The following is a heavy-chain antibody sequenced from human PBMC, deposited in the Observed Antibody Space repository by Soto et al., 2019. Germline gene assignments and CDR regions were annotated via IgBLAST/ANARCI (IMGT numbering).Heavy chain of an antibody. D-gene: IGHD6-6*01. V-gene: IGHV3-7*01. CDR2: IKQDGSEK. Sequence: GGSLRLSCAASGFTFSSYWMSWVRQAPGKGQEWVANIKQDGSEKYYVDSVKGKFTISRDNAKNSLYLQMNSMRAEDLAVYYCANSIAATFDDWGQGTLVTVSS. CDR3: ANSIAATFDD. CDR1: GFTFSSYW. J-gene: IGHJ4*02.